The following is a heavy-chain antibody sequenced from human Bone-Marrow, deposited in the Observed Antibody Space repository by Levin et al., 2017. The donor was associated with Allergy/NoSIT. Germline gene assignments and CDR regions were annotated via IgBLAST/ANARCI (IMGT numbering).Heavy chain of an antibody. CDR3: ARAGDYDFWSGYYPQTLDY. CDR2: INAGNGNT. V-gene: IGHV1-3*01. CDR1: GYTFKTHA. Sequence: ASVKVSCKASGYTFKTHATHWVRQAPGQRLEWMGWINAGNGNTKYSQKFQGRVTIARDTSASTVYLELSSLRSEDTAVYYCARAGDYDFWSGYYPQTLDYWGQGTLVTVSS. D-gene: IGHD3-3*01. J-gene: IGHJ4*02.